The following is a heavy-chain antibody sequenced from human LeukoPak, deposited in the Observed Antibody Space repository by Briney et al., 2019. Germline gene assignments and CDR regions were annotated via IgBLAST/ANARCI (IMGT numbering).Heavy chain of an antibody. CDR3: ASLDYGNT. V-gene: IGHV3-53*01. J-gene: IGHJ4*02. D-gene: IGHD4-17*01. Sequence: GGSLRLSCAASGFTFSIYSMNWVRQAPGKGLEWVSVIYSGGSTYYADSVKGRFTISRDNSKNTLYLQMNSLRAEDTAVYYCASLDYGNTWGQGTLVTVSS. CDR2: IYSGGST. CDR1: GFTFSIYS.